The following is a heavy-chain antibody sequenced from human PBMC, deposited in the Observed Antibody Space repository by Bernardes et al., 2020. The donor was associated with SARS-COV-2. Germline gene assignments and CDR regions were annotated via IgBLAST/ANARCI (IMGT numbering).Heavy chain of an antibody. Sequence: ASVKVSCKASGYTFTSYAMHWVRQAPGQRLEWMGWINAGNGNTKYSQKFQGRVTITRDTSASTAYMELSSLRSEDTAVYYCARDPLAVGTGSDYYYYGMDVWGQGTTVTVSS. V-gene: IGHV1-3*01. D-gene: IGHD3-10*01. CDR2: INAGNGNT. CDR3: ARDPLAVGTGSDYYYYGMDV. J-gene: IGHJ6*02. CDR1: GYTFTSYA.